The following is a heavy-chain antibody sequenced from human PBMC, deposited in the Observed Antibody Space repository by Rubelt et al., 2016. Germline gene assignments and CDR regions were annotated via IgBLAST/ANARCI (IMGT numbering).Heavy chain of an antibody. CDR3: ARPQYCGGGCYYAFDI. V-gene: IGHV4-34*01. D-gene: IGHD2-21*01. J-gene: IGHJ3*02. Sequence: QVQLQQWGAGLLKPSETLSLTCAVYGGSFSGYYWSWIRQPPGKGLEWIGEINHSGSTNYNPSLKSRVTLYVDTSKNQFSLKLSSVTAADTAVYYCARPQYCGGGCYYAFDIWGQGTMVTVSS. CDR1: GGSFSGYY. CDR2: INHSGST.